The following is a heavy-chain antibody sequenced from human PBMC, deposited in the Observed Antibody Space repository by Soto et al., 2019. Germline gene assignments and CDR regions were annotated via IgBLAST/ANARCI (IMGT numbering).Heavy chain of an antibody. CDR3: ARTVTTRCFDS. J-gene: IGHJ4*02. D-gene: IGHD4-17*01. V-gene: IGHV4-31*03. CDR1: GGSISTAAYY. CDR2: IYYTGST. Sequence: QLQESGPGLVKPSQTLSLTCTVSGGSISTAAYYWSWIRHRPGMGLEWIGYIYYTGSTLYNPSLESRINISVDTSTIHFSLTLTSVTDADTAFYYCARTVTTRCFDSWGQGTLVTVSS.